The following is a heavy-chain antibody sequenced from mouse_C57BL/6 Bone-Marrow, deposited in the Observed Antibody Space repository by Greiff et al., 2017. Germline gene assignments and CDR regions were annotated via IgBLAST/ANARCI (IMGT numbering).Heavy chain of an antibody. J-gene: IGHJ4*01. V-gene: IGHV2-2*01. D-gene: IGHD1-1*01. CDR3: AASYYGSLYAMDY. CDR2: IWSGGST. Sequence: VQLQQSGPGLVQPSQSLSITCTVSGFSLTSYGVHWVRQSPGKGLEWLGVIWSGGSTDYNAAFISRRSISKDNSKSQVFFKMNSLQADDTAIYYCAASYYGSLYAMDYWGQGTSVTVSS. CDR1: GFSLTSYG.